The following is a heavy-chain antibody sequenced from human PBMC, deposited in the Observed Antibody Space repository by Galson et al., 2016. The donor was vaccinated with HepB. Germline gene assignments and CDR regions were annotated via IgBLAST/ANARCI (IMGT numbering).Heavy chain of an antibody. CDR2: TDGTNK. CDR1: GFTFSNYA. V-gene: IGHV3-30-3*01. D-gene: IGHD1-26*01. CDR3: ATKPIVGVPAYFDY. Sequence: SLRLSCAVSGFTFSNYAMHWVRQAPGKGLEWVAVTDGTNKYYADSVKGRFTISRDDSKSTLYLQMDRLRAEDTAVYYCATKPIVGVPAYFDYWGQGTLVTLSS. J-gene: IGHJ4*02.